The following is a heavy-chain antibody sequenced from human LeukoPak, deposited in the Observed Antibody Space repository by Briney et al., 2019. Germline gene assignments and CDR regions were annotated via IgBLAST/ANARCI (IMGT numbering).Heavy chain of an antibody. CDR1: GFTFSSYW. CDR3: ARDAEYYDSSGWAFDI. V-gene: IGHV3-7*01. CDR2: IKQDGSEK. J-gene: IGHJ3*02. Sequence: GGSLRLSCAASGFTFSSYWMSWVRQAPGKGLEWVANIKQDGSEKYYVDSVKGRFTISRDNAKNSLYLQMNSLRAEDTAVYYCARDAEYYDSSGWAFDIWGQGTMVTVSS. D-gene: IGHD3-22*01.